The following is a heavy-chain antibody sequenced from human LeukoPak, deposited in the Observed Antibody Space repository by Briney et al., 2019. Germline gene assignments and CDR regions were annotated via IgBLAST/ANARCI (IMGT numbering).Heavy chain of an antibody. J-gene: IGHJ5*02. CDR1: GGTFSSYA. Sequence: ASVKVSCKASGGTFSSYAISWVRQAPGQGLEWMGGIIPIFGTANYAQKFLGRVTITTDESTSTAYMELSSLRSEDTAVYYCARAGSTYCTNGVRYGNWFDPWGQGTLVTVSS. V-gene: IGHV1-69*05. D-gene: IGHD2-8*01. CDR2: IIPIFGTA. CDR3: ARAGSTYCTNGVRYGNWFDP.